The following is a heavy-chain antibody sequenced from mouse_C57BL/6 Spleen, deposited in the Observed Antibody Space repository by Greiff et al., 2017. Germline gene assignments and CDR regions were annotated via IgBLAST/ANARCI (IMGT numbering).Heavy chain of an antibody. Sequence: VKLQESGAELVRPGTSVKVSCKASGYAFTNYLIEWVKQRPGQGLEWIGVINPGSGGTNYNEKFKGKATLTADKSSSTAYMQLSSLTSEDSAVYFCARSYDGLFYYAMDYWGQGTSVTVSS. J-gene: IGHJ4*01. CDR2: INPGSGGT. CDR3: ARSYDGLFYYAMDY. D-gene: IGHD2-3*01. V-gene: IGHV1-54*01. CDR1: GYAFTNYL.